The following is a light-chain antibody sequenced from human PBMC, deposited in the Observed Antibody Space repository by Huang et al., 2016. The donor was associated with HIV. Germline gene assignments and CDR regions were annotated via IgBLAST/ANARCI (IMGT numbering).Light chain of an antibody. Sequence: EIMMTQSPATLSVSPGGRATLSCRPSQNVRNNLAWYQQKTGQAPRLLIYDTSTRASGIPARFSGSGSGTEFTLTISGLQSEDFAIYYCQQYDNWPPGLTFGGGTKVEI. CDR1: QNVRNN. CDR2: DTS. V-gene: IGKV3D-15*01. CDR3: QQYDNWPPGLT. J-gene: IGKJ4*01.